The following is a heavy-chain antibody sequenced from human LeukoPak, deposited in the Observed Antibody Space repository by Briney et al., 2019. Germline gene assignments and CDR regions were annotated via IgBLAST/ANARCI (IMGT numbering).Heavy chain of an antibody. CDR2: IKQDGNEK. D-gene: IGHD1-26*01. CDR3: ARLMGERSLFDY. Sequence: GGSLRLSCAASGLTFSTNWMTWVRQAPGKGLEWVANIKQDGNEKYYVDSVKGRFSISRDNAKNSVYLQMNSLRAEDTAVYYCARLMGERSLFDYWGQGVLVTVSS. CDR1: GLTFSTNW. V-gene: IGHV3-7*02. J-gene: IGHJ4*02.